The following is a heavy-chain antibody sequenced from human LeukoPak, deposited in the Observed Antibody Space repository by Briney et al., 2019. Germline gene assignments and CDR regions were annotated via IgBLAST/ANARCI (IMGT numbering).Heavy chain of an antibody. Sequence: GGSLRLPCAASGFTFSSYWMNWVRQAPGKGLVWVSRIASDGSSTTYADSVKGRFSISRDNAKNTPYLQMNSLRVEDTAVYYCARGRPHGNDYWGQGTLVTVSS. CDR2: IASDGSST. CDR3: ARGRPHGNDY. J-gene: IGHJ4*02. V-gene: IGHV3-74*01. D-gene: IGHD4-23*01. CDR1: GFTFSSYW.